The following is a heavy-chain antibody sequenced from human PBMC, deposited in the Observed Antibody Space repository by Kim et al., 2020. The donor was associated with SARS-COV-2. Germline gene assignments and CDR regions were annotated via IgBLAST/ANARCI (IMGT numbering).Heavy chain of an antibody. Sequence: GGSLRLSCKGSGYSFTSYWIGWVRQMPGKGLEWMGIIYPGDSDTRYSPSFQGQVTISADKSISTAYLQWSSLKASDTAMYYCARQPDTAMAGYYYYGMDVWGQGTTVTVSS. D-gene: IGHD5-18*01. V-gene: IGHV5-51*01. CDR3: ARQPDTAMAGYYYYGMDV. CDR1: GYSFTSYW. CDR2: IYPGDSDT. J-gene: IGHJ6*02.